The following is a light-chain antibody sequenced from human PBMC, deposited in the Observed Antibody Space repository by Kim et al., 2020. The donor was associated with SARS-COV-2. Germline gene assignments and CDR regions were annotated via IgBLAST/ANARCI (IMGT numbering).Light chain of an antibody. CDR2: WAS. V-gene: IGKV4-1*01. CDR1: QSVLYSSNNKNY. CDR3: QQYYSTPYS. Sequence: RATSNCKSRQSVLYSSNNKNYLAWYQQKPGQPPKLLIYWASTRESGVPDRFSGSGSGTDFTLTISSLQAEDVSVYYCQQYYSTPYSFGQGTKLEI. J-gene: IGKJ2*03.